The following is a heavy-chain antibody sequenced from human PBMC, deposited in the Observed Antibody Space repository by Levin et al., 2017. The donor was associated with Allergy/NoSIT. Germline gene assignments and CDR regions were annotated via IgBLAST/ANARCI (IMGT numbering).Heavy chain of an antibody. CDR1: GYTFTSYG. J-gene: IGHJ4*02. D-gene: IGHD6-13*01. CDR3: ARDLPLRSSSWYVLLDY. V-gene: IGHV1-18*01. CDR2: ISAYNGNT. Sequence: ASVKVSCKASGYTFTSYGISWVRQAPGQGLEWMGWISAYNGNTNYAQKLQGRVTMTTDTSTSTAYMELRSLRSDDTAVYYCARDLPLRSSSWYVLLDYWGQGTLVTVSS.